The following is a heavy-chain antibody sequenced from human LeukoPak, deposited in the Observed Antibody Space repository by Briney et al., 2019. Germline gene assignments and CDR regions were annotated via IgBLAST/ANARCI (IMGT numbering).Heavy chain of an antibody. CDR2: ISYDGSNK. CDR1: GFTFSSYG. CDR3: AKDSYYGSGSCHY. Sequence: PGGSLRLSCAASGFTFSSYGMHWVRQAPGKGLEWVAVISYDGSNKYYADSVKGRFTISRDNSKNTLYLQMNSLRAEDTAVYYCAKDSYYGSGSCHYWGQGTLVTVFS. V-gene: IGHV3-30*18. D-gene: IGHD3-10*01. J-gene: IGHJ4*02.